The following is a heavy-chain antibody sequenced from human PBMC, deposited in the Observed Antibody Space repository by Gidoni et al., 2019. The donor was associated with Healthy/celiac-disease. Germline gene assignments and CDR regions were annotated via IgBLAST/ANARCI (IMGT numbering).Heavy chain of an antibody. CDR3: ARDSHARPPQGAH. CDR2: IKQDGSEK. V-gene: IGHV3-7*01. J-gene: IGHJ4*02. D-gene: IGHD1-26*01. CDR1: GFTFSSFW. Sequence: EVKLVESGGGLVQPGGSLRLSCAASGFTFSSFWMSWVRQAPGKGLDWVANIKQDGSEKYYGDSVKGRFTISRDNAKNSLYLQMNSLRAEDTAVYYCARDSHARPPQGAHWGQGTLVTVSS.